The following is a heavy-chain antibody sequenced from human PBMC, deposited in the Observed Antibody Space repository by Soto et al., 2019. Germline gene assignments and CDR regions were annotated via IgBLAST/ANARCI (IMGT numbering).Heavy chain of an antibody. CDR2: IYYSGST. CDR1: GGSISISSYY. CDR3: ARKGGYYYGMDV. J-gene: IGHJ6*02. Sequence: SETLPLTCTVSGGSISISSYYWVWIRQPPGKGLEWIGSIYYSGSTYYNPSLKSRVTISVDKSKNQFSLKLSPVTAADTAVYYCARKGGYYYGMDVCGQGTTVTVSS. V-gene: IGHV4-39*07.